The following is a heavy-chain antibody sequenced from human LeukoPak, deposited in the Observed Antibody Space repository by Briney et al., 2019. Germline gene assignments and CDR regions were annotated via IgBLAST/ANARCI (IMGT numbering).Heavy chain of an antibody. CDR1: GGSLSNYY. CDR2: IYYSGST. Sequence: PSETLSLTCSVSGGSLSNYYWTWIRQPPGKGLEWIGYIYYSGSTYYNPSLKSRVTISVDTSKNQFSLKLSSVTAADTAVYYCARSIAARPFDYWGQGTLVTVSS. V-gene: IGHV4-59*06. D-gene: IGHD6-6*01. CDR3: ARSIAARPFDY. J-gene: IGHJ4*02.